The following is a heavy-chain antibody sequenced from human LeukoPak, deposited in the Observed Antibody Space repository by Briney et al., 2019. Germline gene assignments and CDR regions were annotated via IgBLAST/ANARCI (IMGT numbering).Heavy chain of an antibody. V-gene: IGHV3-33*01. D-gene: IGHD2-15*01. CDR2: IWYDGSNK. CDR3: ARELCSGRSCYSYYYYYGMDV. CDR1: GFTFSSYG. Sequence: GRSLRLSCAASGFTFSSYGMHWVRQAPGKGLEWVAVIWYDGSNKYYADSVKGRFTISRDNSKNTLYLQMNSLRAEDTAVYYCARELCSGRSCYSYYYYYGMDVWGQGTTVTLSS. J-gene: IGHJ6*02.